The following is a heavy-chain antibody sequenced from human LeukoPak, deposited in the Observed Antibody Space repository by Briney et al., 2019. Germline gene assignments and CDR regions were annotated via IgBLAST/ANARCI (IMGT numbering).Heavy chain of an antibody. Sequence: SVKVSCKTSGFTFTNSAVQWVRQARGQRLEWIGWIVVGSGNTNYAQKVQERLTITMDMSTTTAYMELSSLGSEDTAVYYCAAEIYGGNSDCCSFDIWGQGTMVTVSS. V-gene: IGHV1-58*01. D-gene: IGHD4-23*01. CDR3: AAEIYGGNSDCCSFDI. CDR2: IVVGSGNT. J-gene: IGHJ3*02. CDR1: GFTFTNSA.